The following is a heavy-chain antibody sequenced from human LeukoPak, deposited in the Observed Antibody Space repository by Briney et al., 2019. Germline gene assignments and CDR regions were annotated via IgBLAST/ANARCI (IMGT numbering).Heavy chain of an antibody. CDR3: AIQYSSGWYRYYFDY. Sequence: ASVKVSCTVSGYTLTELSIHWVRQAPGKGLEWMGSFDPEDGETIYAQKFQGKVTMTEDTSTDTTYMELSSLRSEDTAVYYCAIQYSSGWYRYYFDYWGQGTLVSVFS. CDR2: FDPEDGET. J-gene: IGHJ4*02. D-gene: IGHD6-19*01. CDR1: GYTLTELS. V-gene: IGHV1-24*01.